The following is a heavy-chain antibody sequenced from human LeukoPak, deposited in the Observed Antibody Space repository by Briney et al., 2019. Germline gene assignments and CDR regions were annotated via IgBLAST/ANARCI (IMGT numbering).Heavy chain of an antibody. CDR2: IYYSGST. CDR3: ASPNGSGSYYIPALCY. V-gene: IGHV4-39*01. Sequence: SETLSLTCTVSGGSISSSSYYWGWIRQPPGKGLEWIGSIYYSGSTYYNPSLKSRVTISVDTSKNQFSLKLSSVTAADTAVYYCASPNGSGSYYIPALCYWGQGTLVTVSS. J-gene: IGHJ4*02. D-gene: IGHD3-10*01. CDR1: GGSISSSSYY.